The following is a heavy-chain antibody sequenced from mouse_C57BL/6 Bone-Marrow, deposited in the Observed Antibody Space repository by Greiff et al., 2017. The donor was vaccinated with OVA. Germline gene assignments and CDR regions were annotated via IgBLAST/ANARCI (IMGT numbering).Heavy chain of an antibody. D-gene: IGHD2-3*01. V-gene: IGHV1-55*01. CDR3: ARSGYSGGAWFAY. CDR1: GYTFTSYW. CDR2: IYPGSGST. J-gene: IGHJ3*01. Sequence: QDQLQQPGAELVKPGASGQMSCKATGYTFTSYWITWVKQRTGQGIGWSGDIYPGSGSTNYNEKFKSKATLTVDTSYSTDYMQLSSLTSEDSAVYYCARSGYSGGAWFAYWRKGTLVTVSA.